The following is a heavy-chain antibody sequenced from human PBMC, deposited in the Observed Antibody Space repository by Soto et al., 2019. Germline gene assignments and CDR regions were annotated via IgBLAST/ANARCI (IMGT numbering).Heavy chain of an antibody. D-gene: IGHD3-22*01. V-gene: IGHV3-30*18. CDR2: ISYDGSNK. CDR3: AKDRGTMTQRNIIDY. Sequence: GGSLRLSCAASGFTFSSYGMHWVRQAPGKGLEWVAVISYDGSNKYYADSVKGRFTISRDNSKNTLYLQMNSLRAEDTAVYYCAKDRGTMTQRNIIDYWGQGTLVTVSS. CDR1: GFTFSSYG. J-gene: IGHJ4*02.